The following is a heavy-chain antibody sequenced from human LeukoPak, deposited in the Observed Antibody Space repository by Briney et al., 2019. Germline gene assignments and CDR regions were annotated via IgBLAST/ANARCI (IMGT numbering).Heavy chain of an antibody. D-gene: IGHD3-22*01. CDR2: LIPIYGSP. CDR1: GGGFTFTSHA. J-gene: IGHJ3*02. V-gene: IGHV1-69*13. Sequence: ASVKVSCKASGGGFTFTSHAISWVRQAPGQGLEWMGGLIPIYGSPNYAQKFQGRVTITSDESARTVYMELSSLRPEDSAVHYCAGFFYDNSGDAFDIWGQGTVVTASS. CDR3: AGFFYDNSGDAFDI.